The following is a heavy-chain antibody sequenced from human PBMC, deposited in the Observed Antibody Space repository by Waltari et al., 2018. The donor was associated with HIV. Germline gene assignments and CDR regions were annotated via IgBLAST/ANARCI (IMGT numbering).Heavy chain of an antibody. Sequence: EVLLVQSGAEVNNSWESLKISCQGFGYTFLTYWHGPVVQMPGTGLVGMGVIYPGDSDTRYSPSFQGQVTISADKSIKTAYLQWSSLRASDTAIYYCARLITIFGLIRGGFDMWGQGTMVTVSS. D-gene: IGHD3-3*01. CDR3: ARLITIFGLIRGGFDM. CDR2: IYPGDSDT. J-gene: IGHJ3*02. V-gene: IGHV5-51*01. CDR1: GYTFLTYW.